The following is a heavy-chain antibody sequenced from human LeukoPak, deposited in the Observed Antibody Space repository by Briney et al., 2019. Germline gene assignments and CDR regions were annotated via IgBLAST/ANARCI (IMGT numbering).Heavy chain of an antibody. CDR2: MNPNSGNT. J-gene: IGHJ4*02. V-gene: IGHV1-8*01. CDR3: ARGRDSSGHFDY. Sequence: ASVKVSCKASGYTFTSYDINWVRQATGQGLEWMGWMNPNSGNTGYAQKFQGRVTMTRNTSISTAYMELSSLRSEDTAVCYCARGRDSSGHFDYWGQGTLVTVSS. CDR1: GYTFTSYD. D-gene: IGHD3-22*01.